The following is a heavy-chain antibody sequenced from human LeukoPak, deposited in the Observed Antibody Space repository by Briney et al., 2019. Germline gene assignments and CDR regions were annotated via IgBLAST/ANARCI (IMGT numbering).Heavy chain of an antibody. Sequence: GRSLRLSCAASGFTFSSYGMHWVRQAPGKGLEWVAVISYDGSNKYYADSVKGRFTISRDNSKNTLYLQMNSLRAEDTAVYYCAKSFLGYYDSSGSDYWGQGTLVTVSS. J-gene: IGHJ4*02. V-gene: IGHV3-30*18. CDR1: GFTFSSYG. CDR3: AKSFLGYYDSSGSDY. CDR2: ISYDGSNK. D-gene: IGHD3-22*01.